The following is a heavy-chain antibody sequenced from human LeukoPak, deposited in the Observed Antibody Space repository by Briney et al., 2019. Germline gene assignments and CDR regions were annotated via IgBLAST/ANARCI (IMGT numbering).Heavy chain of an antibody. CDR2: ISDSGGST. V-gene: IGHV3-23*01. D-gene: IGHD3-22*01. CDR1: GFTFSNYA. CDR3: ARVRYVGSGYYSISDY. J-gene: IGHJ4*02. Sequence: GGSLRLSCAASGFTFSNYAMSWVRQAPGKGLEWVSSISDSGGSTYYADSVKGRFTISRDNSKNTLYLQMNSLRAEDTAVYYCARVRYVGSGYYSISDYWGQGTLVTVSS.